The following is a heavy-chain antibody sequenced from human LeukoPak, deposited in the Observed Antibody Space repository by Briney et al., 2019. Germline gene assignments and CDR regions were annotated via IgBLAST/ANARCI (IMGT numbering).Heavy chain of an antibody. D-gene: IGHD3-10*01. CDR1: GFIFSTYC. J-gene: IGHJ4*02. CDR3: ARDLSMVRGPLEY. CDR2: IWYDGSYI. Sequence: GGSLRLSCAASGFIFSTYCMHWVRQAPGKGLEWVAVIWYDGSYIYYADSVKGRFTISRDNSKNTLYLQVNSLSAEDTAVYYCARDLSMVRGPLEYWGQGALVTVSS. V-gene: IGHV3-33*08.